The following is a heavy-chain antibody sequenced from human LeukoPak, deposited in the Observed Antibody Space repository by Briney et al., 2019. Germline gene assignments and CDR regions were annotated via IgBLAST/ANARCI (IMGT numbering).Heavy chain of an antibody. D-gene: IGHD6-19*01. V-gene: IGHV4-39*07. CDR1: GGSISSSSYY. J-gene: IGHJ4*02. CDR3: ARRGGQWLGNYFDY. CDR2: INHSGST. Sequence: SETLSLTCTVSGGSISSSSYYWGWIRQPPGKGLEWIGEINHSGSTNYNPSLKSRVTISVDTSKNQFSLKLSSVTAADTAVYYCARRGGQWLGNYFDYWGQGTLVTVSS.